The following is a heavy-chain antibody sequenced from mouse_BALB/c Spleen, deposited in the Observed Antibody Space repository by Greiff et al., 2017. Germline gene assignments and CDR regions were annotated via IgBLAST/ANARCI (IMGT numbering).Heavy chain of an antibody. V-gene: IGHV5-17*02. J-gene: IGHJ4*01. Sequence: EVHLVESGGGLVQPGGSRKLSCAASGFTFSSFGMHWVRQAPEKELEWVAYISSGSSTIYYADTVKGRFTISRDNPKNTLFLQMTSLRSEDTAMYYCARGLGRGYAMDYWGQGTSVTVSS. CDR3: ARGLGRGYAMDY. CDR1: GFTFSSFG. D-gene: IGHD4-1*01. CDR2: ISSGSSTI.